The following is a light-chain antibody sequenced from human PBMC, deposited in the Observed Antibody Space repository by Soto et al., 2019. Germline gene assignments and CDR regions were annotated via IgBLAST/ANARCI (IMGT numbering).Light chain of an antibody. CDR2: GKN. V-gene: IGLV1-40*01. CDR3: QSYDSSLSVV. Sequence: QSVLTQPPSVSGAPGQRVTISCTGSSSNIGAGYDVHWYQQLPGTAPKLLIYGKNNRPSGVPDRFSGSKSGTSASLAITGLQAEDEADYYCQSYDSSLSVVFGGGTKLPS. CDR1: SSNIGAGYD. J-gene: IGLJ2*01.